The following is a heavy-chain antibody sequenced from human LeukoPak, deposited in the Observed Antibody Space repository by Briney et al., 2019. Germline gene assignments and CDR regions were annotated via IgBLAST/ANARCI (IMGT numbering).Heavy chain of an antibody. Sequence: GGSLRLSCAASGFTFSDYNMNWVRQAPGKGLEWVSYITNGGSTIHHADSVKGRFTISRDNAKKTLYLQMNSLRAEDTAVYYCARSIGLTGGGVDVWGQGILVTVSS. V-gene: IGHV3-11*01. CDR1: GFTFSDYN. CDR3: ARSIGLTGGGVDV. J-gene: IGHJ4*02. D-gene: IGHD2-8*02. CDR2: ITNGGSTI.